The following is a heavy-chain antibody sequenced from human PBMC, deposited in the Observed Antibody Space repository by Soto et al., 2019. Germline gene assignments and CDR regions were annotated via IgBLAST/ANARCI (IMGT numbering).Heavy chain of an antibody. D-gene: IGHD1-1*01. V-gene: IGHV3-33*01. Sequence: QVQLVESGGGAVQPGRSLRLSCAASGFTFSSYGMHWVRQAPGKGLEWVAVIWYDGSNKYYADSVKGRFTISRDNSKNTLYLQMNSLRAEDTAVYYCAREEAGYNWNLSYYYGMDVWGQGTTVTVSS. CDR2: IWYDGSNK. CDR1: GFTFSSYG. J-gene: IGHJ6*02. CDR3: AREEAGYNWNLSYYYGMDV.